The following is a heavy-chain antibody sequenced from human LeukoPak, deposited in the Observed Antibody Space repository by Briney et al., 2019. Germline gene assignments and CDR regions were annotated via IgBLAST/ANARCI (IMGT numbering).Heavy chain of an antibody. CDR3: AKHYDFWSGFKSGTNWFDA. Sequence: PGGSLRLSCAASGFTFSSYGMHWVRQAPGKGLEWVAFIRYDGSNKYYADSVKGRFTISRDNSKNTLYLQMNSLRAEDTAVYYCAKHYDFWSGFKSGTNWFDAWGQGTLVTVSS. CDR2: IRYDGSNK. D-gene: IGHD3-3*01. J-gene: IGHJ5*02. CDR1: GFTFSSYG. V-gene: IGHV3-30*02.